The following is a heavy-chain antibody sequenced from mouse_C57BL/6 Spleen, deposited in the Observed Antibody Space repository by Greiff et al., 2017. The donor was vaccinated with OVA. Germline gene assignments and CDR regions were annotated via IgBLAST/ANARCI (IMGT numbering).Heavy chain of an antibody. CDR3: ARREPGYYFDY. J-gene: IGHJ2*01. CDR1: GFTFSDYG. Sequence: EVHLVESGGGLVKPGGSLKLSCAASGFTFSDYGMHWVRQAPEKGLEWVAYISSGSSTIYYADTVKGRFTISRDNAKYTLFLQMTSLRSEDAAMYYCARREPGYYFDYWGQGTTLTVSS. CDR2: ISSGSSTI. V-gene: IGHV5-17*01.